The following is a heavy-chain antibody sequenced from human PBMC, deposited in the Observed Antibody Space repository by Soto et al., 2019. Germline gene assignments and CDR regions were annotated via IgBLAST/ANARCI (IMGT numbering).Heavy chain of an antibody. Sequence: GASVKVSCKASGGTFSSYAISWVRQAPGQGLEWMGGIIPIFGTANYAQKFQGRVTITADESTSTAYMELSSLRSGDTAVYYCARARGGPITMIVVEDYYYYYGMDVWGQGTMVTVSS. CDR1: GGTFSSYA. CDR3: ARARGGPITMIVVEDYYYYYGMDV. CDR2: IIPIFGTA. J-gene: IGHJ6*02. V-gene: IGHV1-69*13. D-gene: IGHD3-22*01.